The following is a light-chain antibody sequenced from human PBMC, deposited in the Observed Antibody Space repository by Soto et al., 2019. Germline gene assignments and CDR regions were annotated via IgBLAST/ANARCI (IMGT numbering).Light chain of an antibody. Sequence: EIVMTQSPVTLSVSPGERATLSCRASQTVTTDLAWYQQKPGQAPRLVIHGASTRATDFPARFSGSGSGTEFTLTISSLQSEDIAVYYCHHYYTRPRTFGQGTKVEIK. V-gene: IGKV3-15*01. CDR2: GAS. CDR1: QTVTTD. J-gene: IGKJ1*01. CDR3: HHYYTRPRT.